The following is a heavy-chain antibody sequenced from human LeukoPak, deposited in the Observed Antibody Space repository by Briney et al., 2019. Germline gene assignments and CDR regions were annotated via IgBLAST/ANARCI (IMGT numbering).Heavy chain of an antibody. CDR1: GYTFTSYY. CDR3: ARGGDIVVVPAAMPFDY. CDR2: INPNSGGT. V-gene: IGHV1-2*02. D-gene: IGHD2-2*01. Sequence: ASVKVSCKASGYTFTSYYMHWVRRAPGQGLEWMGWINPNSGGTNYAQKFQGRVTMTRDTSISTAYMELSRLRSDDTAVYYCARGGDIVVVPAAMPFDYWGQGTLVTVSS. J-gene: IGHJ4*02.